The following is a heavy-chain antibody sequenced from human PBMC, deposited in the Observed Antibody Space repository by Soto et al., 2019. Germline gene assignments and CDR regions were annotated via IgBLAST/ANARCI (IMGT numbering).Heavy chain of an antibody. V-gene: IGHV3-23*01. Sequence: GGSLRLSCAASGFTFSNYAMNWVRQAPGKGLEWVSGISGSSNNTFYADSVKGRFTISRDNSKSTLFLQMNSLRAEDTALYYCAKDSDTKRGPDYWGQGTLVTVSS. CDR2: ISGSSNNT. CDR1: GFTFSNYA. CDR3: AKDSDTKRGPDY. J-gene: IGHJ4*02. D-gene: IGHD3-10*01.